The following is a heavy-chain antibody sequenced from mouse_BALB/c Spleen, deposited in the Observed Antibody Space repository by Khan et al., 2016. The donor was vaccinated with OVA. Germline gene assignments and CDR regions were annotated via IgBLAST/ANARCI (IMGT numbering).Heavy chain of an antibody. CDR2: ISYSGNT. V-gene: IGHV3-2*02. CDR1: GYSITSEYT. D-gene: IGHD2-4*01. J-gene: IGHJ3*01. Sequence: VQLKESRPGLVKPSQSLSLTCTVTGYSITSEYTWNWIRQFPGNKLEWMGFISYSGNTRYTPSLTSRISITRDTSKNQFFLQLNSVTSEDTATYYCARKDYYDYDPFPDWGQGTLVTVSA. CDR3: ARKDYYDYDPFPD.